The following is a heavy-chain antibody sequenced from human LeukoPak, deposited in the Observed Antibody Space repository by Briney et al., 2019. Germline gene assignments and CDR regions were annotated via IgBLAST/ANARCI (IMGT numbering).Heavy chain of an antibody. CDR1: GGSISSGGYY. CDR3: ARDRSVVTPESYYYYGMDV. J-gene: IGHJ6*02. V-gene: IGHV4-30-2*01. D-gene: IGHD4-23*01. Sequence: PSETLSLTCTVSGGSISSGGYYWSWIRQPPGKGLEWIGYIYHSGSTYYNPSLKSRVTISVDTSKNQFSLKLSSVTAADTAVYYCARDRSVVTPESYYYYGMDVWGQGTTVTVSS. CDR2: IYHSGST.